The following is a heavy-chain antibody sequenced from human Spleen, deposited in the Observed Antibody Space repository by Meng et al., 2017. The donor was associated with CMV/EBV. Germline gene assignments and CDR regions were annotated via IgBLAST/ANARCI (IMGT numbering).Heavy chain of an antibody. D-gene: IGHD3-9*01. V-gene: IGHV1-2*02. CDR2: INPNSGGT. CDR1: GYIFTDHY. J-gene: IGHJ4*02. Sequence: ASVKVSCKTSGYIFTDHYLHWVRQAPGQGLEWMGWINPNSGGTNYAQKFQGRVTMTRDTSISTAYMELSRLRSDDTAVYYCARDGLDRTYFDYWGQGTLVTVSS. CDR3: ARDGLDRTYFDY.